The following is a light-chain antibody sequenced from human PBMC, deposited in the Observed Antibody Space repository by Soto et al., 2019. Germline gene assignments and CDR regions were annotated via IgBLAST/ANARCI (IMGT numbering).Light chain of an antibody. Sequence: EIGLTQSPGTLSLSPGERASLSCRASQSVTSSNLAWYQQKPGQAPRLLIYGASSSATGIPDRFRGSGSGTDFTLTISRLEPEDCAVYYCQQYGSSPVTFGPGTKVDIK. CDR1: QSVTSSN. CDR3: QQYGSSPVT. V-gene: IGKV3-20*01. J-gene: IGKJ3*01. CDR2: GAS.